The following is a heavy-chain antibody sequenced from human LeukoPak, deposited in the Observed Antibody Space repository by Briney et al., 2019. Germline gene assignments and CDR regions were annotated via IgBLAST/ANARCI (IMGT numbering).Heavy chain of an antibody. CDR1: GFTFSSYS. V-gene: IGHV3-48*01. D-gene: IGHD3-22*01. CDR2: ISSGSSTL. J-gene: IGHJ4*02. CDR3: ARGTRYYDFDY. Sequence: PGGSLRLSCAASGFTFSSYSMNWVRQAPGKGLEWLSYISSGSSTLYYADSVKGRFTISGDNAKNSLYLQMNSLRAEDTAVYYCARGTRYYDFDYWGQGTLVTVSS.